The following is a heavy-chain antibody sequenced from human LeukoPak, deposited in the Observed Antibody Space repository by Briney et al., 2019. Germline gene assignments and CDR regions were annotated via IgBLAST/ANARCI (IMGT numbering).Heavy chain of an antibody. CDR1: VFTFSSYA. Sequence: GGSLRLSCAASVFTFSSYAMSWVRQDPGKGLEWVSALCCSGGSTYYADSVKGRFTISRDNPKNTLYLQMNSLRAEDTAVYYCAKGGDSSGYYWGQGTLVTVPS. D-gene: IGHD3-22*01. CDR3: AKGGDSSGYY. J-gene: IGHJ4*02. CDR2: LCCSGGST. V-gene: IGHV3-23*01.